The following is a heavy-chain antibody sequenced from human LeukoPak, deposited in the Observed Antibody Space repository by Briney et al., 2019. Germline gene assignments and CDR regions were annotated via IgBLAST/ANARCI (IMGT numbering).Heavy chain of an antibody. CDR3: VTGGGYNGLDY. CDR2: VLSRAGGGTI. Sequence: GESLRLSCAVSGLTFSNAWMNWVRQAPGKGLEWVGRVLSRAGGGTIDYAAPVKGRFTISRDDSKNALFLQMNSLRTEDTAVYYCVTGGGYNGLDYWGQGALVTVSS. V-gene: IGHV3-15*07. J-gene: IGHJ4*02. D-gene: IGHD5-12*01. CDR1: GLTFSNAW.